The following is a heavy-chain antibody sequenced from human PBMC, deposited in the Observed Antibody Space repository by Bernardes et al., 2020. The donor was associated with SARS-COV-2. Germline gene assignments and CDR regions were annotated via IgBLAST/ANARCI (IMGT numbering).Heavy chain of an antibody. Sequence: SVKVSCKASGFTFTSSAMQWVRQARGQRLEWIGWIVVGSGNTNYAQKFQERVTITRDMSTSTAYMELSSLRSEDTAVYYCAANRQRFGEFYYYYGMDVWGQGTTVTFSS. D-gene: IGHD3-10*01. V-gene: IGHV1-58*02. CDR3: AANRQRFGEFYYYYGMDV. CDR1: GFTFTSSA. J-gene: IGHJ6*02. CDR2: IVVGSGNT.